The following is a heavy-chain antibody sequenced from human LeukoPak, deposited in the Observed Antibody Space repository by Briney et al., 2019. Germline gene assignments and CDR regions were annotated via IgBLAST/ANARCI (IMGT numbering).Heavy chain of an antibody. Sequence: PGASVKVSCKASGYTFTGYYMHWVRQAPGQGLEWMGWINPNSGGTNYAQKFQGRVTMTRDTSISTAYMELSRLRSDDTAVYYCARDRTAMVRGNNWFDPWGQGTLVTVSS. CDR2: INPNSGGT. CDR3: ARDRTAMVRGNNWFDP. D-gene: IGHD3-10*01. V-gene: IGHV1-2*02. CDR1: GYTFTGYY. J-gene: IGHJ5*02.